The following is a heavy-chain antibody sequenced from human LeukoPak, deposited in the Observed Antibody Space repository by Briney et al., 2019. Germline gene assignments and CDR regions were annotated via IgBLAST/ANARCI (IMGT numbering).Heavy chain of an antibody. CDR1: GGAITGSTYY. D-gene: IGHD3-22*01. Sequence: SETLSLTCTVYGGAITGSTYYWGWIRQPPGKGLEWIGSMYDSGSTYYKPSLKSRVTISADTSKNQFSLELSSVTAADTAVYYCARQYYANTGYYYFDYWGQGILVTVSS. CDR2: MYDSGST. CDR3: ARQYYANTGYYYFDY. J-gene: IGHJ4*02. V-gene: IGHV4-39*01.